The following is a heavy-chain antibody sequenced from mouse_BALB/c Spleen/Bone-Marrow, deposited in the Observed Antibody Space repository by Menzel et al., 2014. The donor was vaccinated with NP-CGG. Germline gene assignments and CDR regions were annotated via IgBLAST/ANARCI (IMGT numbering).Heavy chain of an antibody. CDR1: GYTFTDYD. J-gene: IGHJ2*01. Sequence: VKLVESGAELVRPGASVKISCKGSGYTFTDYDLHWVKQSHARSLEWIGVISTYYGDTTYNPKFKGKATMTVDKSSTTAYMELARLTSEDSAIYYCARWDFGSHCFDYWGQGTTLTVSS. V-gene: IGHV1S137*01. D-gene: IGHD1-1*01. CDR3: ARWDFGSHCFDY. CDR2: ISTYYGDT.